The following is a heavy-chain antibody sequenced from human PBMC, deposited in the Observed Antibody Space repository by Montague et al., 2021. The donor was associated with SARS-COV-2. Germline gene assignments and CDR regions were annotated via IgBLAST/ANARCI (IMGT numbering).Heavy chain of an antibody. CDR1: GGSISITDRY. Sequence: SETLSLTCSVSGGSISITDRYWGWIRQPPGKGLEFIGPVYYTGTIYYTPSLKSRVTISRATSKNQFSLKVTSVTAADTAMYYCARCLPIGIDCQGYFDVWGQGSLVTVSS. CDR2: VYYTGTI. CDR3: ARCLPIGIDCQGYFDV. J-gene: IGHJ5*02. V-gene: IGHV4-39*07. D-gene: IGHD5/OR15-5a*01.